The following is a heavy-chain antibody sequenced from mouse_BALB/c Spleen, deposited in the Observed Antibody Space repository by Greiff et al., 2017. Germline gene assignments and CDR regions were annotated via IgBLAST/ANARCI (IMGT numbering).Heavy chain of an antibody. CDR1: GFTFSSFG. D-gene: IGHD2-1*01. V-gene: IGHV5-17*02. CDR2: ISSGSSTI. Sequence: DVQLVESGGGLVQPGGSRKLSCAASGFTFSSFGMHWVRQAPEKGLEWVAYISSGSSTIYYADTVKGRFTISRDNPKNTLFLQMTSLRSEDTAMYYCARDGNYPYWYFDVWGAGTTVTVSS. CDR3: ARDGNYPYWYFDV. J-gene: IGHJ1*01.